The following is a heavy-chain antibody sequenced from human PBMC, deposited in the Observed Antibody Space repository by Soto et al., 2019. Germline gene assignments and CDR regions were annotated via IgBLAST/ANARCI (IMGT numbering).Heavy chain of an antibody. Sequence: QVQLQESGPGLVKPSQTLSLTCTVSGGSINSDDYYWSWIRQPPGKGLEWIGYISSRGSTYYNPSLRGRVTISEDTSKNQFSLKLNSVSAADTAVYYCARDPGEDCSGYSCYRPYYFDFWGQGTLVTVSS. CDR1: GGSINSDDYY. J-gene: IGHJ4*02. CDR2: ISSRGST. V-gene: IGHV4-30-4*01. CDR3: ARDPGEDCSGYSCYRPYYFDF. D-gene: IGHD2-15*01.